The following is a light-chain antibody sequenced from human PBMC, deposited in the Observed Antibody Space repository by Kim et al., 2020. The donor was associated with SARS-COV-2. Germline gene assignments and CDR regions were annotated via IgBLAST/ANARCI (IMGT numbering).Light chain of an antibody. CDR3: SSYTSSSTV. V-gene: IGLV2-14*03. CDR1: SSDVGGYNY. CDR2: DVS. J-gene: IGLJ2*01. Sequence: PGQSITFSCTETSSDVGGYNYVSWYQQHPGKAPKLMIYDVSNRPSGVSNRFSGSKSGNTASLTISGLQAEDEADYYCSSYTSSSTVFGGGTQLTVL.